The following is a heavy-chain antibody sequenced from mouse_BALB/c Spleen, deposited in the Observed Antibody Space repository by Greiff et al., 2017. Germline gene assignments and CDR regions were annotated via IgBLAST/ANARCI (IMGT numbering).Heavy chain of an antibody. D-gene: IGHD2-1*01. CDR1: GFTFSSYT. Sequence: EVMLVESGGGLVQPGGSLKLSCAASGFTFSSYTMSWVRQTPEKRLEWVAYISSGSSTIYYADTVKGRFTISRDNPKNTLFLQMTSLRSEDTAMYYCARYYGNYFDYWGQGTTLTVSS. CDR3: ARYYGNYFDY. J-gene: IGHJ2*01. CDR2: ISSGSSTI. V-gene: IGHV5-17*02.